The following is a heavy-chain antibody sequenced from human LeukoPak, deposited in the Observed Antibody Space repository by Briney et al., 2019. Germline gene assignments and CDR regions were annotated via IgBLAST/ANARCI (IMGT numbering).Heavy chain of an antibody. Sequence: GGSLRLSCAASGFTFSSYSMNWVRQAPGKGLEWVSSISSSSSYIYYADSVKGRFTISRDNAKNSLYLQMNSLRAEDTAVYYCAKEKYYDFWSGYYRTPPDAFDIWGQGTMVTVSS. CDR3: AKEKYYDFWSGYYRTPPDAFDI. CDR1: GFTFSSYS. J-gene: IGHJ3*02. CDR2: ISSSSSYI. V-gene: IGHV3-21*01. D-gene: IGHD3-3*01.